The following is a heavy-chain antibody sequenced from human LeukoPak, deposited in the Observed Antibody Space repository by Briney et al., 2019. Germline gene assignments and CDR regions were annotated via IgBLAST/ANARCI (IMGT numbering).Heavy chain of an antibody. V-gene: IGHV3-23*01. CDR1: GFTFSNYA. CDR2: ISGSGGST. D-gene: IGHD3-22*01. J-gene: IGHJ4*02. CDR3: AKQCGPYYDSSAYYSDY. Sequence: PGGSLRLSCVASGFTFSNYAMSWVRQAPGRGLEWVSIISGSGGSTYYADSVKGRFTISRDNSKNTLYLQINSLRAEDTAVYYCAKQCGPYYDSSAYYSDYWGQGTLVTVSS.